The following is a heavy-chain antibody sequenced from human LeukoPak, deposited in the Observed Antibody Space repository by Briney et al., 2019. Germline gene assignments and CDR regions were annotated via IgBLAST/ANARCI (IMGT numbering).Heavy chain of an antibody. CDR2: IIPIFGTA. Sequence: ASVRVSCKASGGTFSSHAISWVRQAPGQGLEWMGGIIPIFGTANYAQKFQGRVTITADESTSTAYMELSSLRSEDTAVYYCARGGRSYCSSTSCYFNNWFDPWGQGTLVTVSS. CDR3: ARGGRSYCSSTSCYFNNWFDP. CDR1: GGTFSSHA. D-gene: IGHD2-2*01. J-gene: IGHJ5*02. V-gene: IGHV1-69*13.